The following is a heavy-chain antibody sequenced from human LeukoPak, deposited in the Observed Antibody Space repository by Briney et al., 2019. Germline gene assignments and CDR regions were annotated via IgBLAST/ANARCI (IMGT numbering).Heavy chain of an antibody. V-gene: IGHV3-7*01. D-gene: IGHD2-21*02. CDR2: IKQGGSEK. CDR1: GFTFSSYW. J-gene: IGHJ4*02. Sequence: GGSLRLSCAASGFTFSSYWMSWVRQAPGKGLEWVANIKQGGSEKYYVDSVKGRFTISRDNAKNSLYLQMNSLRAEDTAVYYCARVPGYCGGDCYFDYWGQGTLVTVSS. CDR3: ARVPGYCGGDCYFDY.